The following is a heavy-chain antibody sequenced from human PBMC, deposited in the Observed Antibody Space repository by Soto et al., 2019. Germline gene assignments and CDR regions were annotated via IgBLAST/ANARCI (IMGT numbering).Heavy chain of an antibody. Sequence: PGESLKISCKGSGYSFTSYWIGWVRQMPGKGLEWMGIIYPGDSDTTYSPSFQGHVTISADKSISTAYLQWSSLKASDTAIYYCARHLPQSNGLKKGFDYWGQGTLVTVSS. V-gene: IGHV5-51*01. CDR3: ARHLPQSNGLKKGFDY. CDR1: GYSFTSYW. J-gene: IGHJ4*02. CDR2: IYPGDSDT. D-gene: IGHD2-8*01.